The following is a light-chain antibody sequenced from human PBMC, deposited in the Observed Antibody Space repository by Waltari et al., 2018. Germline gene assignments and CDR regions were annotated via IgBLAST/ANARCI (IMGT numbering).Light chain of an antibody. J-gene: IGKJ1*01. CDR3: QQSYSTPRT. Sequence: DIQMTQSPSSLSASVGDRVTITCRASQRISSYLNWYQQKPGKAPKLLIYAATSLQSGVPSRFTGGGSGTDFTLTISSLQPEDFATYYSQQSYSTPRTFGQGTKVDIK. V-gene: IGKV1-39*01. CDR1: QRISSY. CDR2: AAT.